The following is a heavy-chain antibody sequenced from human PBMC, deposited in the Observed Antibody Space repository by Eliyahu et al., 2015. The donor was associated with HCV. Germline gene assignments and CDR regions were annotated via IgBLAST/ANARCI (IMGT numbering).Heavy chain of an antibody. CDR2: IYSGGST. CDR3: ASASSSSWYYYYYGMDV. J-gene: IGHJ6*02. CDR1: GFTVSSNY. Sequence: EVQLXESGGGLVQPGGSLXLSCXASGFTVSSNYMSWVRQAPGXGLXWVSVIYSGGSTYYADSVKGRFTISRHNSKNTLYLQMNSLRVEDTAVYYCASASSSSWYYYYYGMDVWGQGTTVTVSS. D-gene: IGHD6-13*01. V-gene: IGHV3-53*04.